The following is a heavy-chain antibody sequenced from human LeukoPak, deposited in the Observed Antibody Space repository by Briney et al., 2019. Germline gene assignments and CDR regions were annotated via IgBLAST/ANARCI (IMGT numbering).Heavy chain of an antibody. CDR3: ARAGEMAPIIDY. CDR2: IYYSGST. Sequence: PSETLSLTCTVSGGSISSYYWSWIRQPPGKGLEWIGYIYYSGSTNYNPSLKSRVTISVDTSKNQFSLKLSSVTAADTAVYYCARAGEMAPIIDYWGQGTLVTVSS. J-gene: IGHJ4*02. CDR1: GGSISSYY. D-gene: IGHD5-24*01. V-gene: IGHV4-59*01.